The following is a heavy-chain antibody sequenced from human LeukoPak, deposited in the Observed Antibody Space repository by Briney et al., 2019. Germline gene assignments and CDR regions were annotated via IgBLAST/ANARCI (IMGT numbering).Heavy chain of an antibody. V-gene: IGHV1-58*01. CDR2: IVVGSGNT. J-gene: IGHJ4*02. Sequence: GTSVKVSCKASGFTFTSSAVQWVRQARGQRLEWIGWIVVGSGNTNYAQKFQERVTITRDMSTSTAYMELSSLRSEDTAVYYCAADIAVAGTGYWGQGTLVTVSS. D-gene: IGHD6-19*01. CDR1: GFTFTSSA. CDR3: AADIAVAGTGY.